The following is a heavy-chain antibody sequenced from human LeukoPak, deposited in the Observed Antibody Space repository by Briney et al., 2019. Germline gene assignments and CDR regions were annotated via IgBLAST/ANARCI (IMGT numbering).Heavy chain of an antibody. V-gene: IGHV3-30*01. CDR3: ARELVPAAIAMDV. CDR1: GFTFSSYA. D-gene: IGHD2-2*02. J-gene: IGHJ6*03. Sequence: GGSLRLSCAASGFTFSSYAMHWVRQAPGKGLEWVAVISYDGSNKYYADSVKGRFTSSRDNSKNTLYLQMNSLRAEDTAVYYCARELVPAAIAMDVWGKGTTVTVSS. CDR2: ISYDGSNK.